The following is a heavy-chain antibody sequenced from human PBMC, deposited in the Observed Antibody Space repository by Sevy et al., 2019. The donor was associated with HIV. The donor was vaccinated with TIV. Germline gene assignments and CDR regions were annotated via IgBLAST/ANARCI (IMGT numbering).Heavy chain of an antibody. CDR1: GFTFSSYS. V-gene: IGHV3-48*02. D-gene: IGHD3-22*01. CDR2: ISSTSKNI. Sequence: GGSLRLSCRASGFTFSSYSMNWVRQAPGKGLEWIAYISSTSKNIYNADPVKGRSAISRVNAKSTVYPQMSSPRDDDVTANYCARVGNSGYTSDYWGQGTLVTVSS. J-gene: IGHJ4*02. CDR3: ARVGNSGYTSDY.